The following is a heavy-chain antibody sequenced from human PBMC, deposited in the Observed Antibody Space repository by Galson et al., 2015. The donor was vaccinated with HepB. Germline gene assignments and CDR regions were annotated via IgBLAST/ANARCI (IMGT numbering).Heavy chain of an antibody. Sequence: SLRLSCAASGFIFSSYSINWVRQAPGEGLEWVAYISSTSNTIYYADSVKGRFTISRDNAKSSLHLQLNSLRDEDTAVYYCARDKSVRGYYYMDVWGIETTVTVSS. D-gene: IGHD3-10*01. V-gene: IGHV3-48*02. CDR1: GFIFSSYS. CDR3: ARDKSVRGYYYMDV. J-gene: IGHJ6*03. CDR2: ISSTSNTI.